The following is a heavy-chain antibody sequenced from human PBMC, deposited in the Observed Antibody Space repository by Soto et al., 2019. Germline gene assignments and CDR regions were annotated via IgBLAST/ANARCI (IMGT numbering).Heavy chain of an antibody. Sequence: QPGGSLRLSCAASGFTFSSYGMHWVRQAPGKGLEWVAVIWYDGSNKYYADSVKGRFTISRDNSKNTLYLQMNSLRAEDTAVYYRARAHELEPMNYYYYGMDVWGQGTTVTVSS. D-gene: IGHD1-1*01. CDR1: GFTFSSYG. CDR2: IWYDGSNK. V-gene: IGHV3-33*01. CDR3: ARAHELEPMNYYYYGMDV. J-gene: IGHJ6*02.